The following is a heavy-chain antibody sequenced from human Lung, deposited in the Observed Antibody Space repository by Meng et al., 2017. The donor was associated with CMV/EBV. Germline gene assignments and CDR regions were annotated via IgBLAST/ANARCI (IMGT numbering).Heavy chain of an antibody. Sequence: GESLKISCAASGFTFSTYGIHWVRQAPGKGLEWVALISYDGSTQYYADSVKGRFTISRDNSKNTLYLQMDSLRAEDTGVYFCARDPNYDTPLHREDVWGQGXTVTVSS. J-gene: IGHJ6*02. D-gene: IGHD3-9*01. V-gene: IGHV3-30*04. CDR2: ISYDGSTQ. CDR1: GFTFSTYG. CDR3: ARDPNYDTPLHREDV.